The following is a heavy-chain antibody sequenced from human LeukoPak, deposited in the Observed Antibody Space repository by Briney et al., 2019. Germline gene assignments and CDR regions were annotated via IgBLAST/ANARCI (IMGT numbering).Heavy chain of an antibody. CDR2: IYSSGSA. J-gene: IGHJ4*02. Sequence: SETLSLTCTVSGGSISGYCWSWVRQPAGKGLEWIGRIYSSGSANYNPSLKSRVTMSVDTSNNQFSLKLTSVSAADTAVYYCAREYGDLDYWGQGTLVTVSS. CDR1: GGSISGYC. CDR3: AREYGDLDY. V-gene: IGHV4-4*07. D-gene: IGHD4-17*01.